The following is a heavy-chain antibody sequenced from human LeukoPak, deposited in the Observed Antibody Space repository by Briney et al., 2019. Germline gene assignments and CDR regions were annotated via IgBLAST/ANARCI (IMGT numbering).Heavy chain of an antibody. CDR2: IKQDGSEK. Sequence: GGSLRLSCAASGFTFSIYWMSWVRQAPGKGLEWVANIKQDGSEKYYVDSVKGRFTISRDNAKNSLYLQMNSLRAEDTAVYYCARHSYENWFDPWGQGTLVTVSS. V-gene: IGHV3-7*01. D-gene: IGHD5-18*01. J-gene: IGHJ5*02. CDR3: ARHSYENWFDP. CDR1: GFTFSIYW.